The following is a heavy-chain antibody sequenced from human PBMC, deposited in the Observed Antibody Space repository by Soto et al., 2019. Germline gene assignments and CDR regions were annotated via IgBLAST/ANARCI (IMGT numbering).Heavy chain of an antibody. Sequence: DVKLVESGGGLVQPGGSLRLSCAASGFSFSTYSMNWVRQAPGKGLEWVSYISSRSYNIYYIDSVKGRFTISRDNAKSSLYLQMNSLRDEDTAVYYCARGGSSSDNGMDVWGQGTTVTVSS. V-gene: IGHV3-48*02. CDR1: GFSFSTYS. CDR3: ARGGSSSDNGMDV. D-gene: IGHD6-6*01. CDR2: ISSRSYNI. J-gene: IGHJ6*02.